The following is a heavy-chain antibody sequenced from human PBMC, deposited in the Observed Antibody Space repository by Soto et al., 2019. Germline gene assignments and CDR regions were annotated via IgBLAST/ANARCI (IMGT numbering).Heavy chain of an antibody. V-gene: IGHV4-59*01. Sequence: SDTLSLTCTVSGGSISTYYWSWIRQPPGGTLEWIGYIYASGATTYNPSLESRVTMSVDMPNNEFSLELTSLTAADTAVYYCARSHSFDGSIYHYYFDFWGQGTLVTVSS. CDR3: ARSHSFDGSIYHYYFDF. CDR2: IYASGAT. D-gene: IGHD3-10*01. J-gene: IGHJ4*02. CDR1: GGSISTYY.